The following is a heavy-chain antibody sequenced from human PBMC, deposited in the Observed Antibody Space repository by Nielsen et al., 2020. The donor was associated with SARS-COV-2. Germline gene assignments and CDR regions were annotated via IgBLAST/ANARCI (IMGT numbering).Heavy chain of an antibody. Sequence: ASVKVSCKVSGYTLTELSMHWVRQAPGKGLEWMGGFDPEDGETIYAQKFQGRVTMTEDTSTDTAYMELSSLRSEDTAVYYCAASIAAAVIYYYYGMDVWGQVTTVTVSS. CDR2: FDPEDGET. CDR3: AASIAAAVIYYYYGMDV. CDR1: GYTLTELS. J-gene: IGHJ6*02. D-gene: IGHD6-13*01. V-gene: IGHV1-24*01.